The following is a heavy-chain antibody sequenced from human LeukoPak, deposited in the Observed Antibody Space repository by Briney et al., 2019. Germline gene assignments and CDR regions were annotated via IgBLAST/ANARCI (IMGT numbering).Heavy chain of an antibody. CDR3: ARGYCSSTSCQTAGYCFDY. D-gene: IGHD2-2*01. Sequence: SETLSLTCAVYGGSFSGYYWSWIRQPPGKGLEWIGEINHSGSTNYNPSLKSRVTISVDTSKNQFSLKLSSVTAADTAVYYCARGYCSSTSCQTAGYCFDYWGQGTLVTVSS. CDR1: GGSFSGYY. V-gene: IGHV4-34*01. J-gene: IGHJ4*02. CDR2: INHSGST.